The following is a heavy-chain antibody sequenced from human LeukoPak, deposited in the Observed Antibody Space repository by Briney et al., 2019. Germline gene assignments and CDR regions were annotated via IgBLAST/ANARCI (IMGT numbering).Heavy chain of an antibody. CDR1: GLTVSSNY. Sequence: GGSLRLSCAASGLTVSSNYMSWVRQAPGKGLEWVSVIYSGGSTYYTDSVKGRFTISRDNSKNTLYLQMNSLRAEDTAVYYCARDRVEMATIIYGMDVWGQGTTVTVSS. J-gene: IGHJ6*02. D-gene: IGHD5-24*01. CDR3: ARDRVEMATIIYGMDV. V-gene: IGHV3-66*01. CDR2: IYSGGST.